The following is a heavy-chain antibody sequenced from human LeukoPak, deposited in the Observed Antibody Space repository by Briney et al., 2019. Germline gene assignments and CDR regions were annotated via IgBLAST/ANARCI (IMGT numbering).Heavy chain of an antibody. J-gene: IGHJ4*02. CDR1: GGTFSSYA. CDR3: ARDLYGTAMAN. CDR2: IIPIFGTA. Sequence: SVKVSCKASGGTFSSYAISWVRQAPGQGLEWMGGIIPIFGTANYAQKFQGRVTVTADESTSAAYMELSSLRSEDTAVYYCARDLYGTAMANWGQGTLVTVSS. D-gene: IGHD5-18*01. V-gene: IGHV1-69*01.